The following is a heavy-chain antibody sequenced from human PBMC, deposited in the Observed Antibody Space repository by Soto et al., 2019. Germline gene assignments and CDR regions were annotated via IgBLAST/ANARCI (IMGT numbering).Heavy chain of an antibody. D-gene: IGHD6-19*01. CDR2: ISGSGGSI. CDR3: VKEPRWQWVAPTIDY. V-gene: IGHV3-23*01. CDR1: GFTFSSYA. J-gene: IGHJ4*02. Sequence: EVQLLESGGGLVQPGGSLRLSCAASGFTFSSYAMSWVRQAPGKGLEWVSGISGSGGSIYYADSVKGRFTISRDNSKNTLYLQMNSLRAEDTALYYCVKEPRWQWVAPTIDYWGQGTLVTVSS.